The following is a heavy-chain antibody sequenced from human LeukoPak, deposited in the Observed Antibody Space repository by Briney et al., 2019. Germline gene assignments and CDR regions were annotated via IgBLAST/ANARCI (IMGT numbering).Heavy chain of an antibody. CDR2: IYYSGST. CDR1: GGSINSGGYY. CDR3: ARDSLSAGSRFAFDI. J-gene: IGHJ3*02. Sequence: PSETLSLTCTVSGGSINSGGYYWSWIRQHPGKGLEWIGYIYYSGSTYYNPSLKSRVTISVDTSKNQFSLKLSSVTAADTAVYYCARDSLSAGSRFAFDIWGQGTMVTVSS. V-gene: IGHV4-31*03. D-gene: IGHD2-2*01.